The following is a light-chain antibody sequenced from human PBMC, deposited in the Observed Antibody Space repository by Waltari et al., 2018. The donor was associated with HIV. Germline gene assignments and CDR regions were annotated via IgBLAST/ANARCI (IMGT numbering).Light chain of an antibody. V-gene: IGLV1-40*01. J-gene: IGLJ2*01. CDR1: SSNIGAGYE. CDR2: DNT. CDR3: QSYDSSLRGVL. Sequence: QSVLTQPPSVSGAPGQRVTISCTGSSSNIGAGYEVHWYQHIQGTAPKVLVYDNTNRPSGVPDRFSGSKSGASASLCITGLQAEDEADYYCQSYDSSLRGVLFGGGTKLTVL.